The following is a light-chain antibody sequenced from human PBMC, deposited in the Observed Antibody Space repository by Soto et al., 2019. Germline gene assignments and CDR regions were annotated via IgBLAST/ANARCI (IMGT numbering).Light chain of an antibody. V-gene: IGLV1-47*01. CDR2: PNS. J-gene: IGLJ3*02. CDR3: ATWDDSPSGRSWV. CDR1: SSNIGSNN. Sequence: QSVLTHSPSASGTPGQRVSISCSGSSSNIGSNNVYWYQQFPGSAPRFLIYPNSPRPSGVPDRFSASKSGTSASLVISGLRPEDEATYYCATWDDSPSGRSWVFGGGTKLTV.